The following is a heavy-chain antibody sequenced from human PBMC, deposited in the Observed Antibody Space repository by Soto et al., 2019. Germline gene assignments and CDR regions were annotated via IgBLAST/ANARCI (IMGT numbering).Heavy chain of an antibody. D-gene: IGHD2-15*01. CDR1: GFTFSSYS. J-gene: IGHJ4*02. Sequence: GSLRLSCAASGFTFSSYSMNWVRQAPGKGLEWVSSISSSSSYIYYADSVKGRFTISRDNAKNSLYLQMNSLRAEDTAVYYCAREIRHIVVVVAATGPFDYWGQGTLVTVSS. CDR2: ISSSSSYI. V-gene: IGHV3-21*01. CDR3: AREIRHIVVVVAATGPFDY.